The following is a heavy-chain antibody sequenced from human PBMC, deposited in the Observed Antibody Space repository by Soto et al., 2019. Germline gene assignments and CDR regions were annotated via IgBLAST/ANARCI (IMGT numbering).Heavy chain of an antibody. Sequence: ASGKVSGKRSGNSCTSYYIHKVRQARGQGHEWMGIINPSGGSTSYAQKFQGRVTITADESTSTAYMELSSLRSEDTAVYYCATEGGVITTIRIRNPFDIWGQGTMVTVSS. CDR2: INPSGGST. D-gene: IGHD3-22*01. CDR1: GNSCTSYY. J-gene: IGHJ3*02. CDR3: ATEGGVITTIRIRNPFDI. V-gene: IGHV1-46*01.